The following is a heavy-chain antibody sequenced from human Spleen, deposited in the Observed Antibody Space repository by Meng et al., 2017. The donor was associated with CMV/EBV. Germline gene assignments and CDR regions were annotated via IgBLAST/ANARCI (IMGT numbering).Heavy chain of an antibody. CDR3: ARDNWGIHSWFDP. CDR1: GDSVSSNSAA. J-gene: IGHJ5*02. CDR2: TYCRSKWCR. D-gene: IGHD7-27*01. V-gene: IGHV6-1*01. Sequence: SETLSLTCAISGDSVSSNSAAWNWIRQSPSRGLEWLGRTYCRSKWCRDYAVSVKSRITINPDTSKNQFSLQLGSVTPEDTAVYYCARDNWGIHSWFDPWGQGTLVTVSS.